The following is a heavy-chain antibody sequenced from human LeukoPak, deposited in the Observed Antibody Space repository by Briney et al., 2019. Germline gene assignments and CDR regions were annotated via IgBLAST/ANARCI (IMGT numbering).Heavy chain of an antibody. CDR3: ARVDTVNYYYYMDV. J-gene: IGHJ6*03. CDR2: ISTFNGHT. V-gene: IGHV1-18*01. Sequence: APVKVSCKASGYTFTSYGISWVRQAPGHGLEWMGWISTFNGHTNYAQSRQDRVTMTTDTATSTVYMELSSLTLDDTAVYYCARVDTVNYYYYMDVWGKGTPVTVSS. D-gene: IGHD4-17*01. CDR1: GYTFTSYG.